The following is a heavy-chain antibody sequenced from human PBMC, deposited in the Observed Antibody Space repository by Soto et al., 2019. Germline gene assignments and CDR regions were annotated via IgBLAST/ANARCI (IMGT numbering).Heavy chain of an antibody. V-gene: IGHV4-39*01. D-gene: IGHD1-1*01. CDR3: AVASGPEGNVFHNWFDP. CDR2: IYYSGST. J-gene: IGHJ5*02. CDR1: GGSISSSSYY. Sequence: TSETLSLTCTVSGGSISSSSYYWGWIRQPPGKGLEWIGSIYYSGSTYYNPSLKSRVTISVDTSKNQFSLKLSSVTAADTAVYYCAVASGPEGNVFHNWFDPWGQGTLVTVSS.